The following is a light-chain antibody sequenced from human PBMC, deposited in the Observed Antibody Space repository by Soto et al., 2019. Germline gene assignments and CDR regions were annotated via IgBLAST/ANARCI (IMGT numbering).Light chain of an antibody. V-gene: IGKV3-20*01. Sequence: EIVLTQSPGTLSLSPGERATLACRASQSVSSSYLAWYQQKPCQAPRLLIYGASSRATGIPDRFTGSGSGTDFTLTISRLELEDFAVYYCHQFGSSPLFTFGPGTKVDVK. CDR1: QSVSSSY. CDR2: GAS. J-gene: IGKJ3*01. CDR3: HQFGSSPLFT.